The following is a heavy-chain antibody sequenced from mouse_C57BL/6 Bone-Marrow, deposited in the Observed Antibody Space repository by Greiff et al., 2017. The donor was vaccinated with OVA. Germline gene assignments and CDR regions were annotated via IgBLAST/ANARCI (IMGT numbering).Heavy chain of an antibody. CDR1: GYTFTSYW. CDR3: ARGTTVVPYFDY. J-gene: IGHJ2*01. CDR2: IDPSDSYT. Sequence: VQLQQPGAELVMPGASVKLSCKASGYTFTSYWMHWVKQRPGQGLEWIGEIDPSDSYTNYNQKFKGKSTLTVDKSSSTAYMQLSSLTSEDSAVYYCARGTTVVPYFDYWGQGTTLTVSS. V-gene: IGHV1-69*01. D-gene: IGHD1-1*01.